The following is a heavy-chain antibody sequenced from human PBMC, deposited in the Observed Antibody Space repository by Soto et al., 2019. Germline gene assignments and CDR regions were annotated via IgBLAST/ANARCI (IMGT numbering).Heavy chain of an antibody. Sequence: SVKVSCKASGGTFSSYTISWVRQAPGQGLEWMGRIIPILGIANYAQKFQGRVTMTRNTSISTAYMELSSLRSEDTAVYYCAVHDAFDIWGQGTMVTVSS. CDR2: IIPILGIA. CDR3: AVHDAFDI. V-gene: IGHV1-69*02. D-gene: IGHD1-1*01. J-gene: IGHJ3*02. CDR1: GGTFSSYT.